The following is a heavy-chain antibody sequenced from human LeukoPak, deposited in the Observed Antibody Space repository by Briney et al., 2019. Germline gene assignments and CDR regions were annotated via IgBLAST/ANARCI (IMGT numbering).Heavy chain of an antibody. J-gene: IGHJ4*02. D-gene: IGHD4-17*01. CDR3: ARDYGGGSDY. CDR2: ISGSNT. V-gene: IGHV3-11*06. Sequence: PGGSLRLSCAASGLTFSDHHMAWIRQAPGKGLEWVSHISGSNTYYADSVKGRFTISTDNVKNSLYLQMNSLRAEDTAVYYCARDYGGGSDYWGQGTLVTVSS. CDR1: GLTFSDHH.